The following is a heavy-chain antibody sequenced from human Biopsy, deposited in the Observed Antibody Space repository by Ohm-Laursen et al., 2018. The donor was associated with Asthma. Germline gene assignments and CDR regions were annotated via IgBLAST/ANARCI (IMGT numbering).Heavy chain of an antibody. J-gene: IGHJ4*02. CDR2: INSVFGTT. CDR1: GGTFNTYV. Sequence: SVKVSCKSLGGTFNTYVFSWVRQAPAQGLKWIGGINSVFGTTTYPQKFQDRVTITADDSTSTVYMELSSLRSEDTAVYYCARKAGSCISRTCYSLDFWGQGTLVTVSS. V-gene: IGHV1-69*13. D-gene: IGHD2-2*01. CDR3: ARKAGSCISRTCYSLDF.